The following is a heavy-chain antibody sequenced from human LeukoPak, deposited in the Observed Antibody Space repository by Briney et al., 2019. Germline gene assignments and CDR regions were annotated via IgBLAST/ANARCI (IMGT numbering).Heavy chain of an antibody. J-gene: IGHJ4*02. CDR1: GFTSSNYV. CDR2: INHNGEMI. D-gene: IGHD3-9*01. CDR3: ARDNDWAFHY. V-gene: IGHV3-48*02. Sequence: PGGSLRLSCEASGFTSSNYVMSWVRQAPGKGLEWVSYINHNGEMIFYPDFVKGRFTISRDNAKNSLYLQMSSLRDEDTAVYYCARDNDWAFHYWGQGTLVTVSS.